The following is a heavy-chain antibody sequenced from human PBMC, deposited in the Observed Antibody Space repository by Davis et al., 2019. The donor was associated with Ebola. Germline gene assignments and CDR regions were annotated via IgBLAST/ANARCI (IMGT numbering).Heavy chain of an antibody. D-gene: IGHD4-17*01. V-gene: IGHV1-3*01. Sequence: ASVKVSCKASGYTFTSYAMHWVRQAPGQRLEWMGWINAGNGNTKYSQKFQGRVTITRDTSASTAYMELSSLRSEDTAVYYCARTPLYGHVRYNWFDPWGQGTLVTVSS. CDR3: ARTPLYGHVRYNWFDP. CDR2: INAGNGNT. J-gene: IGHJ5*02. CDR1: GYTFTSYA.